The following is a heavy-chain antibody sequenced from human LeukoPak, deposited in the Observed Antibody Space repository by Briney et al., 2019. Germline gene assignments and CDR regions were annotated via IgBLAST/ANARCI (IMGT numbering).Heavy chain of an antibody. D-gene: IGHD1-20*01. CDR1: GGSISSYY. Sequence: NASETLSLTCTVSGGSISSYYWSWIRQPPGKGLEWIGYIYYSGSTNYNPSLKSRVTISVDTSKNQFSLKLSSVTAADTAVYYCARVSPYNWIDDYWGQGTLVTVSS. CDR2: IYYSGST. J-gene: IGHJ4*02. CDR3: ARVSPYNWIDDY. V-gene: IGHV4-59*01.